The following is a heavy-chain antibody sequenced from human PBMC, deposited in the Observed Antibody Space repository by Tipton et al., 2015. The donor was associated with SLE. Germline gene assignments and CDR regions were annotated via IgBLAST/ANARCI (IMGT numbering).Heavy chain of an antibody. J-gene: IGHJ4*02. CDR3: ATSPLTL. CDR2: ISYTGST. Sequence: SCTVSGGSISSSYYWGWIRQSPGKGLEWIGSISYTGSTYYNPSLKSRVTISVDMSKNQFSLKLTSVTAADTAVYYCATSPLTLWGQGTLVTVSS. V-gene: IGHV4-39*07. D-gene: IGHD2-2*01. CDR1: GGSISSSYY.